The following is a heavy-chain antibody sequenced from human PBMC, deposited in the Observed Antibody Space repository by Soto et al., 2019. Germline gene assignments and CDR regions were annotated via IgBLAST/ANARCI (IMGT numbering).Heavy chain of an antibody. CDR2: INSDGSST. Sequence: EVQLVESGGGLVQPGGSLRLSCAASGFTFSSYWMHWVRQAPGKGLVWVSRINSDGSSTSYADSVKGRFTISRDNAKNTLYLQMNSLRAEDTAVYYCCFGYYDSSGYYRYYYYGMDVWGQGTTVTVSS. J-gene: IGHJ6*02. CDR3: CFGYYDSSGYYRYYYYGMDV. CDR1: GFTFSSYW. V-gene: IGHV3-74*01. D-gene: IGHD3-22*01.